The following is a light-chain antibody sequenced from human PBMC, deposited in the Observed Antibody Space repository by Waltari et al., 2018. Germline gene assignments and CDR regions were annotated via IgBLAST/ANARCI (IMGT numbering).Light chain of an antibody. V-gene: IGLV3-25*03. Sequence: SSELPQPPSVSVSPGQTARIICSGDALPKQWTYWYQQRPGLAPVLIIYKDSERPSGTPVRFSCASSGTSVTLTISGVQAEDEAEYYCQSADSSGTYVVFGGGTKLTVL. CDR2: KDS. CDR1: ALPKQW. J-gene: IGLJ2*01. CDR3: QSADSSGTYVV.